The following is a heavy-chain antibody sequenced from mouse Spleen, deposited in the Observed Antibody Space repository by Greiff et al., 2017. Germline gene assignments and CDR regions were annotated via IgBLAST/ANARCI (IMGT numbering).Heavy chain of an antibody. Sequence: QVHVKQPGAELVKPGASVKLSCKASGYTFTSYWMQWVKQRPGQGLEWIGEIDPSDSYTNYNQKFKGKATLTVDTSSSTAYMQLSSLTSEDSAVYYCARSLYYSYDAYAMDYWGQGTSVTVSS. J-gene: IGHJ4*01. D-gene: IGHD2-12*01. CDR1: GYTFTSYW. CDR2: IDPSDSYT. CDR3: ARSLYYSYDAYAMDY. V-gene: IGHV1-50*01.